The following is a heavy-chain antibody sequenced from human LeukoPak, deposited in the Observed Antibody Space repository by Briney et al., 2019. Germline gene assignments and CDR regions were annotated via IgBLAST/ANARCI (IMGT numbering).Heavy chain of an antibody. CDR1: GFTFSSYA. CDR3: ANMAGGSYLGYFGY. D-gene: IGHD1-26*01. V-gene: IGHV3-23*01. Sequence: QPGGSLRLSCAASGFTFSSYAMSWVRQAPRKGLEWVSAISGSGGSTYYADSVKGRFTISRDNSKNTLYLQMNSLRAEDTAVYYCANMAGGSYLGYFGYWGQGTLVTVSS. J-gene: IGHJ4*02. CDR2: ISGSGGST.